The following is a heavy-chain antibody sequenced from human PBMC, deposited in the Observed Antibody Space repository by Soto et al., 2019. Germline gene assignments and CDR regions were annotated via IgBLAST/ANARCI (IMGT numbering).Heavy chain of an antibody. CDR2: ISSSSSYI. Sequence: PGGSLRLSCAASGFTFSSYSMNWVGQAPGKGLEWVSSISSSSSYIYYADSVKGRFTISRDNAKNSLYLQMNSLRAEDTAVYYCARHSGWSYYYYGMDVWGQGTTVTVS. V-gene: IGHV3-21*01. CDR3: ARHSGWSYYYYGMDV. CDR1: GFTFSSYS. D-gene: IGHD6-19*01. J-gene: IGHJ6*02.